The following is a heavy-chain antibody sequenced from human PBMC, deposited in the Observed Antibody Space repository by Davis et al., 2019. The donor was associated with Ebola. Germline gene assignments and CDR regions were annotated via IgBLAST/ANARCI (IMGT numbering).Heavy chain of an antibody. Sequence: GESLKISCKGSGYSFTSYWIGWMRQMPGKGLEWMGIIYPGDSDTRYSPSFQGQVTISADKSISTAYLQWSSLKASDTAMYYCARFRFLEWLFFDYWGQGTLVTVSS. CDR1: GYSFTSYW. J-gene: IGHJ4*02. D-gene: IGHD3-3*01. CDR3: ARFRFLEWLFFDY. CDR2: IYPGDSDT. V-gene: IGHV5-51*01.